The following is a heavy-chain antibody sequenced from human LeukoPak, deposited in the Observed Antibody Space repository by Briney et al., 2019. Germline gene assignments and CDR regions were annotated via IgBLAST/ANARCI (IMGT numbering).Heavy chain of an antibody. CDR1: GYTFTGYC. Sequence: ASVKVSCKASGYTFTGYCMHWVRQAPGQGLEWMGRINPNSGGTNYAQKFQGRVTMTRDTSISTAYMELSRLRSDDTAVYYCARRNAAMVPYFDYWGQGTLVTVSS. CDR2: INPNSGGT. J-gene: IGHJ4*02. CDR3: ARRNAAMVPYFDY. D-gene: IGHD5-18*01. V-gene: IGHV1-2*06.